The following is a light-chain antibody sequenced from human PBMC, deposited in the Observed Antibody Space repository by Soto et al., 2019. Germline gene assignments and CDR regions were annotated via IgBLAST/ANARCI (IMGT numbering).Light chain of an antibody. Sequence: EIVLTQSPGPLSLSPGEIATLSCRASQSVSSSYLAWYQQKPGQAPRLLIYGASSRATGIPDRFSGSGSGKDFTLTISRLEPEDFALYYCQQYGSSQYTVSRGTKLEIK. V-gene: IGKV3-20*01. CDR3: QQYGSSQYT. CDR2: GAS. J-gene: IGKJ2*01. CDR1: QSVSSSY.